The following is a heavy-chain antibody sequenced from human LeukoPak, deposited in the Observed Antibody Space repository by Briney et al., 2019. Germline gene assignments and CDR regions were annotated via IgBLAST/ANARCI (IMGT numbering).Heavy chain of an antibody. Sequence: GRSLRLSCAASGFTFDDYAMHWVRQAPGKGLEWVSGISWNSGTIEYADSVKGRFTISRDNAKNFLYLQMNSPRAEDTALYYCAKGGYYDSSGPDYWGQGTLVTVSS. CDR3: AKGGYYDSSGPDY. V-gene: IGHV3-9*01. CDR2: ISWNSGTI. D-gene: IGHD3-22*01. J-gene: IGHJ4*02. CDR1: GFTFDDYA.